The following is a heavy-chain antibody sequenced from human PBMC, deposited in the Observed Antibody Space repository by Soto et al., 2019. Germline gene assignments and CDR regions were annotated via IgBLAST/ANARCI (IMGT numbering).Heavy chain of an antibody. D-gene: IGHD5-12*01. Sequence: EVQLVESGGGLVQPGGSLKLSCAASGFSFSGSAMYWVRQASGKGLEWVGRIRSKAYSYATAYGASLKGRFSIFRDDTTNTAYLQINSLKSEDTAVYYCLTSIREATRDFDYWGQGTLVTVSS. CDR2: IRSKAYSYAT. CDR1: GFSFSGSA. CDR3: LTSIREATRDFDY. V-gene: IGHV3-73*02. J-gene: IGHJ4*02.